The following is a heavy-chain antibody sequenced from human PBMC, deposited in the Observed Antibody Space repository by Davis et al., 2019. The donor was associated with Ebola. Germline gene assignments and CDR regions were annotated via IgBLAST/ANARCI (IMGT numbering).Heavy chain of an antibody. CDR1: GYSFDTFW. J-gene: IGHJ4*02. Sequence: GESLKISCKAYGYSFDTFWTAWVRQMPGKGLEWMGIIYPFDSDAKYSPSFQGHVTISADKSLNTAYLQWSSLRASDSAMYYCARRGRIPVAGTDHFDFWGQGTLVTVSS. V-gene: IGHV5-51*01. CDR3: ARRGRIPVAGTDHFDF. D-gene: IGHD6-19*01. CDR2: IYPFDSDA.